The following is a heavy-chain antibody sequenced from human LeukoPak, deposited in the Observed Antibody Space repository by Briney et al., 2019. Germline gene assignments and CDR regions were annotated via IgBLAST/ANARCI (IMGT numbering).Heavy chain of an antibody. CDR1: GFTFSSYA. D-gene: IGHD1-26*01. CDR3: AKASGSYFWSFDY. CDR2: ISCSGGTT. V-gene: IGHV3-23*01. Sequence: GGTLRLSCAASGFTFSSYAMSWVRQAPGKGLEWVSAISCSGGTTYYTDSVKGRFTISRDNSKNTLYLQINSLRAEDTAVYYCAKASGSYFWSFDYWGQGTLVTVS. J-gene: IGHJ4*02.